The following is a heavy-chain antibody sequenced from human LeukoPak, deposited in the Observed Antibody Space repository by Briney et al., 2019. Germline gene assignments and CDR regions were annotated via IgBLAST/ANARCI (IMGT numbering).Heavy chain of an antibody. CDR1: GFTFISYS. Sequence: GGSLTLSCPASGFTFISYSWNWVGQAPGKGLEWVSSIISSSKYIYYADSVKGRFTISRDNAKNSLFLQMNSLRAEDTAVYYCARGSISIAVAADAFDIWGQGTMVTVSS. V-gene: IGHV3-21*01. J-gene: IGHJ3*02. CDR3: ARGSISIAVAADAFDI. D-gene: IGHD6-19*01. CDR2: IISSSKYI.